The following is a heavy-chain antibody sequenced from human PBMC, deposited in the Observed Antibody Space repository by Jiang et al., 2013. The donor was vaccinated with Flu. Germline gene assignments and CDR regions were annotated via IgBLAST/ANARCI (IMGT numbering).Heavy chain of an antibody. CDR3: AREAYSSSSPTFDYYYYGMDV. CDR2: INPSGGST. Sequence: KKPGASVKVSCKASGYTFTSYYMHWVRQAPGQGLEWMGIINPSGGSTSYAQKFQGRVTMTRDTSTSTVYMELSSLRSEDTAVYYCAREAYSSSSPTFDYYYYGMDVWGQGTTVTVSS. D-gene: IGHD6-13*01. V-gene: IGHV1-46*03. CDR1: GYTFTSYY. J-gene: IGHJ6*02.